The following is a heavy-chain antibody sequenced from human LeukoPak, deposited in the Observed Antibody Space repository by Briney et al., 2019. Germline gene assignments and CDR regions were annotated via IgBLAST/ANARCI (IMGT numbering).Heavy chain of an antibody. D-gene: IGHD2-15*01. V-gene: IGHV1-8*03. CDR2: MNPNSGNT. Sequence: ASVKASCKASGYTFTSYDINWVRQATGQGLEWMGWMNPNSGNTGYAQKFQGRVTITRNTSISTAYMELSSLRSEDTAVYYCARGGYCSGGSCYSFSWFDPWGQGTLVTVAS. CDR1: GYTFTSYD. J-gene: IGHJ5*02. CDR3: ARGGYCSGGSCYSFSWFDP.